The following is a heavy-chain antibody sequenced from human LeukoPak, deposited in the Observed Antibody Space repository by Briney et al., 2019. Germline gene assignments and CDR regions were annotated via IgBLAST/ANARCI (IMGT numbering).Heavy chain of an antibody. CDR1: GFTFSSYA. CDR3: AKWGPVVVPAPYYYYYGMDV. CDR2: ISGSGGST. V-gene: IGHV3-23*01. J-gene: IGHJ6*02. Sequence: GGSLRLSCAASGFTFSSYAMSWVRQAPGKGLEWVSAISGSGGSTYHADSVKGRFTISRDNSKNTLYLQMNSLRAEDTAVYYCAKWGPVVVPAPYYYYYGMDVWGQGTTVTVSS. D-gene: IGHD2-2*01.